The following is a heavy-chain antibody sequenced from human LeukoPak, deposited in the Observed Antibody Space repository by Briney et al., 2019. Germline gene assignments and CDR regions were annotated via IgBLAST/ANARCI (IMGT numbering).Heavy chain of an antibody. J-gene: IGHJ4*02. CDR2: IYYSGTP. V-gene: IGHV4-39*07. CDR3: ARLSSGSYVY. CDR1: GGSISSSSYY. Sequence: SETLSLTCTVSGGSISSSSYYWGWIRQPPGKGLEWIGSIYYSGTPYYNPSLKSRVTISVATSKNQFSLKLSSVTAADTAVYYCARLSSGSYVYWGRGTLVTVSS. D-gene: IGHD3-10*02.